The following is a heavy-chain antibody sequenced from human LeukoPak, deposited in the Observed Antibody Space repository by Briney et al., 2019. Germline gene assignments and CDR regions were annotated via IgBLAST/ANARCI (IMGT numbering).Heavy chain of an antibody. Sequence: GGSLRLSCEASGFNVSTNYMSWVRQAPGKGLEWVSVIYSGGTTYYADAMQGRFTISRDISKNTVYLQLTSLRVEDTAVYYCAGDPYSSGWYLYWGQGILVTVSS. J-gene: IGHJ4*02. V-gene: IGHV3-66*01. CDR2: IYSGGTT. D-gene: IGHD6-19*01. CDR3: AGDPYSSGWYLY. CDR1: GFNVSTNY.